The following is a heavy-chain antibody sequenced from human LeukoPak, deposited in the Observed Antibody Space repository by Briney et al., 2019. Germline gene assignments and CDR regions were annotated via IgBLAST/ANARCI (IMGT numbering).Heavy chain of an antibody. CDR1: GYTFTGYY. Sequence: ASVKVSCKASGYTFTGYYMHWVRQAPGQGLEWMGWINPNSGGTNYAQKFQGRVTMTRATSISTAYMELSRLRSDDTAVYYCARVLVVPAAIGGWFDPWGQGTLVTVSS. CDR3: ARVLVVPAAIGGWFDP. J-gene: IGHJ5*02. V-gene: IGHV1-2*02. D-gene: IGHD2-2*01. CDR2: INPNSGGT.